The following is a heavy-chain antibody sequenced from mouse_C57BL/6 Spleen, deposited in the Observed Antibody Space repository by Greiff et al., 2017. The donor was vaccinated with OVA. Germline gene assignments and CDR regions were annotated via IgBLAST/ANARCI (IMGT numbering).Heavy chain of an antibody. CDR3: ARGGYDFYFDY. CDR2: IYPGDGDT. D-gene: IGHD2-4*01. J-gene: IGHJ2*01. Sequence: VKLQESGPELVKPGASVKISCKASGYAFSSSWMNWVKQRPGKGLEWIGRIYPGDGDTNYNGKFKGKATLTADKSSSTAYMQLSSLTSEDSAVYFCARGGYDFYFDYWGQGTTLTVSS. CDR1: GYAFSSSW. V-gene: IGHV1-82*01.